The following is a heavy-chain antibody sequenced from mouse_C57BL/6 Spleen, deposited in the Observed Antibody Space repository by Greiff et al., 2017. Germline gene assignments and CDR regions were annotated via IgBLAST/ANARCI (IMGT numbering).Heavy chain of an antibody. CDR1: GFTFSDFY. CDR2: SRNKANDYTT. J-gene: IGHJ1*03. Sequence: EVQRVESGGGLVQSGRSLRLSCATSGFTFSDFYMEWVRQAPGKGLEWIAASRNKANDYTTEYSASVKGRFIVSRDTSQSILYLQMNALRAEDTAIYYCARDARGYYGYFDVWGTGTTVTVSS. CDR3: ARDARGYYGYFDV. D-gene: IGHD2-2*01. V-gene: IGHV7-1*01.